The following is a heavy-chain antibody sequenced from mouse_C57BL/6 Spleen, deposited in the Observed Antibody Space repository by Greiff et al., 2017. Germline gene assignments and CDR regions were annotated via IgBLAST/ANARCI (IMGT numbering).Heavy chain of an antibody. V-gene: IGHV1-43*01. D-gene: IGHD1-1*01. CDR3: ARGGTTVVAPSY. J-gene: IGHJ2*01. Sequence: VQLQQSGPELVKPGASVKISCKASGYSFTGYYMHWVKQSSEKSLEWIGEINPSTGGTSYNQKFKGKATLTVDKSSSTVYMQLKSLTSEDSAVYYCARGGTTVVAPSYWGQGTTRTVAS. CDR2: INPSTGGT. CDR1: GYSFTGYY.